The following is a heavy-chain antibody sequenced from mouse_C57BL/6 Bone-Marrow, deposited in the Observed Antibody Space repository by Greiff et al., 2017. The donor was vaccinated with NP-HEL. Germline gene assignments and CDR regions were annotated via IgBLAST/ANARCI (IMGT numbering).Heavy chain of an antibody. J-gene: IGHJ1*03. CDR2: IDPENGDT. CDR1: GFNIKDDY. Sequence: EVKLMESGAELVRPGASVKLSCTASGFNIKDDYMHWVKQRPEQGLEWIGWIDPENGDTEYASKFQGKATITADTSSNTAYLQLSSLTSEDTAVYYCTTYSWYFDVWGTGTTVTVSS. V-gene: IGHV14-4*01. CDR3: TTYSWYFDV.